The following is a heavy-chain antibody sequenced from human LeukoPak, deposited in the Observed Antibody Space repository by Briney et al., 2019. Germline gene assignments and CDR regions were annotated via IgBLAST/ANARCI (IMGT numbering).Heavy chain of an antibody. CDR3: ERDKQWLTDACDI. V-gene: IGHV3-33*01. Sequence: GRSLRLSCAASGFTFSSYGMHWVRQAPGKGLEWVAVIWYDGSNKYYADSVKGRFTISRDNSKNTLYLQLNSLRAEDTAVYYCERDKQWLTDACDIWGQGTMVTVSS. CDR2: IWYDGSNK. CDR1: GFTFSSYG. J-gene: IGHJ3*02. D-gene: IGHD6-19*01.